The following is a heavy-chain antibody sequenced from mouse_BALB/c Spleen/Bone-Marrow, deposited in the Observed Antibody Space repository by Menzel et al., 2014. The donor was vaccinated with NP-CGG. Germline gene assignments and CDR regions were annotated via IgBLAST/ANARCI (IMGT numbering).Heavy chain of an antibody. CDR1: GYTFTSHW. D-gene: IGHD1-1*01. CDR2: VNPSTGYT. V-gene: IGHV1-7*01. CDR3: ARQITTVDYAMDY. J-gene: IGHJ4*01. Sequence: VQRVESGAELAKPGAPVKMSCKASGYTFTSHWMHWVKQRPGQGLEWIGYVNPSTGYTEYNQKFKYKATSTADKSSSTAYMQLSSLTSEDSAVYYCARQITTVDYAMDYWGQGTSVTVSS.